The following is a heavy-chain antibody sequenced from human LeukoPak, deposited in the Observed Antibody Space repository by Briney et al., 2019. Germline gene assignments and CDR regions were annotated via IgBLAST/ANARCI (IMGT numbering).Heavy chain of an antibody. CDR2: IYYSGSP. D-gene: IGHD4-17*01. CDR1: GGSISSYY. V-gene: IGHV4-59*01. Sequence: SETLSLTCTVSGGSISSYYWSWIRQPPGKGLEWLGYIYYSGSPNYNPSLKSRVTISVDTSKNQFSRTLSSVTAADTAVYYCARDHPTGDYGDYNWYFDLWGRGTLVTVS. CDR3: ARDHPTGDYGDYNWYFDL. J-gene: IGHJ2*01.